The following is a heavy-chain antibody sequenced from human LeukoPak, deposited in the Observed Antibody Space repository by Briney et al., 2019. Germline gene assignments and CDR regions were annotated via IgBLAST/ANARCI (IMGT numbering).Heavy chain of an antibody. V-gene: IGHV3-48*01. J-gene: IGHJ5*02. CDR3: ARVEGPGIPRWFDP. D-gene: IGHD3-10*01. Sequence: PGGSLRLSCAATGVTFSSYGMSWVRQVPGKGLEWVSFINSRISAIYYADSVKGRFTIFRDNAKNLLYLQMSSLRAEDTAVYYCARVEGPGIPRWFDPWGQGTLVTVSS. CDR2: INSRISAI. CDR1: GVTFSSYG.